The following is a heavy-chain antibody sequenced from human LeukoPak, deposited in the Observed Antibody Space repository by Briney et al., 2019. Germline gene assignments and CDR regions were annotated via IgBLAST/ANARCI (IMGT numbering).Heavy chain of an antibody. V-gene: IGHV4-39*01. CDR2: IYYSGST. J-gene: IGHJ6*03. D-gene: IGHD3-10*01. Sequence: PSETLSLTCSVSGGSMSSPSFYWAWIRQPPGKGLEWIGNIYYSGSTYYNPSLKSRVTISVDTSKNQFSPKLSSVTAADKAVYYCASMSRGVILGPNYYSYYMDVWGKGATVIVSS. CDR3: ASMSRGVILGPNYYSYYMDV. CDR1: GGSMSSPSFY.